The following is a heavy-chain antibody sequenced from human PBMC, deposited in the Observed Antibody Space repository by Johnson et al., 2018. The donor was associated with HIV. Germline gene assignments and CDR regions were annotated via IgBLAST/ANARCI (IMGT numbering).Heavy chain of an antibody. CDR2: ISYDGSNK. Sequence: VQLVESGGGVVQPGRSLRLSCAASGFAFSSYGMHWVRQPPGKGLAWVAVISYDGSNKYYLASVKGRFTISRDNSKNTLYLQMNSLRTEDTAVYYFAKAHCPGCDGFDIWGQGTMVTVSS. J-gene: IGHJ3*02. CDR3: AKAHCPGCDGFDI. D-gene: IGHD2-21*01. CDR1: GFAFSSYG. V-gene: IGHV3-30*18.